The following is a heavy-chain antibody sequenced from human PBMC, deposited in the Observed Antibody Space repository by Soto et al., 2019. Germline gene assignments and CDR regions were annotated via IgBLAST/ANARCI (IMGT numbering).Heavy chain of an antibody. CDR3: ARDLSGGYPDYSYYGMDV. Sequence: ASVKVSCKTSGFTFTDYYLHWVRRAPGQGLEWMGWINPNTGGTKYAQKFQGRVTMTRDTSISTAYMELSRLRSDDTAVYYCARDLSGGYPDYSYYGMDVWGQGTKVTVS. J-gene: IGHJ6*02. D-gene: IGHD1-26*01. CDR2: INPNTGGT. CDR1: GFTFTDYY. V-gene: IGHV1-2*02.